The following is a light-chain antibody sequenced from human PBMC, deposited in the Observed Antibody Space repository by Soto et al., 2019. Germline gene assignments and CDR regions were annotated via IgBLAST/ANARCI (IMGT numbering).Light chain of an antibody. J-gene: IGKJ2*01. CDR1: QSVSSN. V-gene: IGKV3-15*01. CDR2: GAS. Sequence: EIVMTQSPATLSVSPGERATLSCRASQSVSSNLAWYQQKPGQAPRLLIYGASTRATGIPARFSGSGSGTEFTLTISSLLSEDFAVYYCQQYNNWPPRDTFGQGTKLEIK. CDR3: QQYNNWPPRDT.